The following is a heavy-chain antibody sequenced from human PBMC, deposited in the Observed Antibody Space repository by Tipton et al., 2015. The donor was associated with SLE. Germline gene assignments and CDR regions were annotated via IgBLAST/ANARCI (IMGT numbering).Heavy chain of an antibody. J-gene: IGHJ4*02. CDR2: IYYSGST. D-gene: IGHD3-22*01. CDR1: GGSISSGGYY. CDR3: ARAEYYYDSSGYYIFDY. Sequence: TLSLTCTVSGGSISSGGYYWSWIRQHPGKGLEWIGYIYYSGSTYYNPSLKSRVTISVDTSKNQFSLKLSSVTAADTAVYYCARAEYYYDSSGYYIFDYWGQGTLVTVSS. V-gene: IGHV4-31*03.